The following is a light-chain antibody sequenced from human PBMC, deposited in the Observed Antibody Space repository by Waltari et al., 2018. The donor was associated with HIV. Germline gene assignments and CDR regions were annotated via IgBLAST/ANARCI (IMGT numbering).Light chain of an antibody. CDR1: TGSIATKY. CDR3: QSYDSTNLWV. CDR2: END. Sequence: NFMLTQPHSVSESPGKTVTISCTRSTGSIATKYVQWYQQRPGSDAPCVIYENDQRPSGVPDRFSGSIDSSSNSASLTISRLRTEDEADYYCQSYDSTNLWVFGGGTKVTVL. J-gene: IGLJ3*02. V-gene: IGLV6-57*04.